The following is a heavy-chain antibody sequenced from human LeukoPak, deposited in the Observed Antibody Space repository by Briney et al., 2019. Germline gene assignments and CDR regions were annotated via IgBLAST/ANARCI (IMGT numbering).Heavy chain of an antibody. CDR1: GGSISGYF. D-gene: IGHD5-12*01. V-gene: IGHV4-59*08. J-gene: IGHJ4*02. CDR2: IYYSGST. Sequence: KSSETLSLTCTVSGGSISGYFWSWIRQPPGKGLELIGYIYYSGSTNYSPSLKSRVTISVDTSKNQFSLKLSSVTAADTAVYYCARQGYSAYEILDYWGQGTLVTVSS. CDR3: ARQGYSAYEILDY.